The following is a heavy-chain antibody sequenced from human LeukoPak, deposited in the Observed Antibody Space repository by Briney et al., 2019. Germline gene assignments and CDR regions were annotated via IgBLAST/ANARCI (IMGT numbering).Heavy chain of an antibody. J-gene: IGHJ4*02. D-gene: IGHD3-3*01. CDR2: IYHSGST. CDR3: ARQTGVGLFILP. CDR1: GYSISSGYY. V-gene: IGHV4-38-2*02. Sequence: SETLSLTCTVSGYSISSGYYWGWIRQPPGKGLEWIGSIYHSGSTYYNPSLKSRVTISVDTSKNQFSLKLTSVTAADTAVYYCARQTGVGLFILPGGQGTLVTVSS.